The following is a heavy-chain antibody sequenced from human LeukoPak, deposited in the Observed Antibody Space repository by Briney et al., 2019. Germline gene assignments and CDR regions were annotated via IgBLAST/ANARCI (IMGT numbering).Heavy chain of an antibody. CDR3: ARPRRYYDSWSGYPPFDY. D-gene: IGHD3-3*01. Sequence: SVKVSCKASGGAFISHSFNWVRQAPGQGLQWLGGIIPMSSTTKYAQSFQGRVTITADESTRTAFMELSSLRPEDTAVYYCARPRRYYDSWSGYPPFDYWGQETLVTVSS. V-gene: IGHV1-69*13. J-gene: IGHJ4*02. CDR1: GGAFISHS. CDR2: IIPMSSTT.